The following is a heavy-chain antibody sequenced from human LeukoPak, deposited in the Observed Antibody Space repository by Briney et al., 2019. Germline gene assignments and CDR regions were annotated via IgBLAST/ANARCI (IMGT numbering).Heavy chain of an antibody. J-gene: IGHJ4*02. CDR1: GGSISSYY. CDR3: AREQWPYFDY. CDR2: IYYSGST. V-gene: IGHV4-59*01. D-gene: IGHD6-19*01. Sequence: SETLSLTCTASGGSISSYYWSWIRQPPGKGLEWIGYIYYSGSTNYNPSLKSRVTISVDTSKNQFSLKLSSVTAADTAVYYCAREQWPYFDYWGQGTLVTVSS.